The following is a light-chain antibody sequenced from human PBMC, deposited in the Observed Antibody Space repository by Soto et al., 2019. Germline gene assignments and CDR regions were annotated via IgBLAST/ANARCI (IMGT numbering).Light chain of an antibody. CDR3: CLYTTISASWV. CDR1: NGDVASYNR. V-gene: IGLV2-18*01. CDR2: DVS. J-gene: IGLJ2*01. Sequence: QSVLTQSPSVSGSPGQSVTISCTITNGDVASYNRVSWYQQPPGAAPTLMIYDVSFRPSWVPHRFSASRSGNTASLTISGLQAEDEADYYCCLYTTISASWVFGGGTKLTVL.